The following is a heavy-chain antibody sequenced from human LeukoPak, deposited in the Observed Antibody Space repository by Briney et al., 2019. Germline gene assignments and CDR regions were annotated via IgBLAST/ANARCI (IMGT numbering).Heavy chain of an antibody. V-gene: IGHV3-49*03. Sequence: LSLTCAVYGGSFSGYYWSWFRQAPGKGLEWVGFIRSKAYGGTTEYAASVKGRFTISRDDSKSIAYLQMNSLKTEDTAVYYCTSDMIGDYWGQGTLVTVSS. D-gene: IGHD3-22*01. J-gene: IGHJ4*02. CDR3: TSDMIGDY. CDR1: GGSFSGYY. CDR2: IRSKAYGGTT.